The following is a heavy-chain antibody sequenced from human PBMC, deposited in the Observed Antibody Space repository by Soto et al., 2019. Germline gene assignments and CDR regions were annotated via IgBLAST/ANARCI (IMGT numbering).Heavy chain of an antibody. CDR1: GGSISSGGYY. CDR2: IYYSGST. Sequence: SETLSLTCTVSGGSISSGGYYWSWIRQHPGKGLEWIGYIYYSGSTYYNPSLKSRVTISVDTSKNQFSLKLSSVTAAATAVYYCAGLHDYGDYVPLDYWGQGTLVTVSS. J-gene: IGHJ4*02. V-gene: IGHV4-31*03. D-gene: IGHD4-17*01. CDR3: AGLHDYGDYVPLDY.